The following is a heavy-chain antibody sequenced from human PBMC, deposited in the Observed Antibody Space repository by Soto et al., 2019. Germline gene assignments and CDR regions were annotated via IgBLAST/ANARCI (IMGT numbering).Heavy chain of an antibody. Sequence: QLQLQESGPGLVKPSETLSLTCSVSGGSISRSLSYWGWIRQPPGKGLEWIGSIYYSGTTYYKPSLESRVTISLDTSKNQFSLKLTSVTAADTAVYYCARHVSRHGDYLFDYWGQGTLVTVSS. V-gene: IGHV4-39*01. D-gene: IGHD4-17*01. CDR3: ARHVSRHGDYLFDY. CDR1: GGSISRSLSY. J-gene: IGHJ4*02. CDR2: IYYSGTT.